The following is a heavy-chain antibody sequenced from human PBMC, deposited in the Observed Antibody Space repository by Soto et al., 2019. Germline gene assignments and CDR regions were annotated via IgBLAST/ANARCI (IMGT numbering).Heavy chain of an antibody. CDR1: GYTFTGYA. D-gene: IGHD3-22*01. CDR3: ARGDYYDIHDY. CDR2: INAGNGNT. J-gene: IGHJ4*02. Sequence: QVQLVQSGXXXXXXGASVKVSCKASGYTFTGYAIHWVRQAPGQRLEWMGWINAGNGNTKYSQKFQGRVTITRDTSASTAYMELSSLRSEDTAVYYCARGDYYDIHDYWGQGTLVTVSS. V-gene: IGHV1-3*01.